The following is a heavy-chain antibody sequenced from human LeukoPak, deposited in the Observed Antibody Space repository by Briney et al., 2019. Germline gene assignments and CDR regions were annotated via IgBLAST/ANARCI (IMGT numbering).Heavy chain of an antibody. CDR2: IIPIFGTA. V-gene: IGHV1-69*05. D-gene: IGHD5-12*01. Sequence: GASVKVSCKASGGTFSSYAISWVRQAPGQGLEWMGGIIPIFGTANYAQKFQGRVTITTDESTSTAYMELSSLRSEDTAVYYCARARYSGYQTACNYWGQGTLVTVSS. J-gene: IGHJ4*02. CDR1: GGTFSSYA. CDR3: ARARYSGYQTACNY.